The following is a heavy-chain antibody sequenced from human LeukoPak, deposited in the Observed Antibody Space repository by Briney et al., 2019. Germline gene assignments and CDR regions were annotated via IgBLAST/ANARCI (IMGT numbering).Heavy chain of an antibody. CDR3: AAIAAVGNNWFDP. CDR2: VNLQGST. CDR1: GGSITNTNY. J-gene: IGHJ5*02. Sequence: PSGTLSLTCGVSGGSITNTNYWTWVRQPPGKGLEWIGEVNLQGSTNYNPSLMGRVAISVDTSENHISLPLTSVTAADTAVYYCAAIAAVGNNWFDPWGQGTLVTVSS. D-gene: IGHD6-13*01. V-gene: IGHV4-4*02.